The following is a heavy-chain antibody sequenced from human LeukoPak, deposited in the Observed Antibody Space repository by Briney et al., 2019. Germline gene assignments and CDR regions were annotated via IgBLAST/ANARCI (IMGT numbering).Heavy chain of an antibody. Sequence: PGRSLRLSCAASGFTFDDYAMHWVRQAPGKGLEWVSGISWNSGSIGYADSVKGRFTTSRDNAKNSLYLQMNSLRAEDTALYYCAKARVSSGYLDYWGQGTLVTVSS. J-gene: IGHJ4*02. CDR3: AKARVSSGYLDY. D-gene: IGHD3-22*01. V-gene: IGHV3-9*01. CDR1: GFTFDDYA. CDR2: ISWNSGSI.